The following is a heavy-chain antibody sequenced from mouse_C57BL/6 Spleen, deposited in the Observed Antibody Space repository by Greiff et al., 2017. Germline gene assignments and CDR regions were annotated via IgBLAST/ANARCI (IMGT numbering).Heavy chain of an antibody. Sequence: EVTLQESGGGLVQPGGSMKLSCAASGFTFSDAWMDWVRQSPEKGLEWVAEIRNKANNHATYYAESVKGRFTISRDDSKSSVYLQMNSLRAEDTGIYYCTRPDYYDYDDAMDYWGQGTSVTVSS. D-gene: IGHD2-4*01. J-gene: IGHJ4*01. CDR1: GFTFSDAW. CDR3: TRPDYYDYDDAMDY. CDR2: IRNKANNHAT. V-gene: IGHV6-6*01.